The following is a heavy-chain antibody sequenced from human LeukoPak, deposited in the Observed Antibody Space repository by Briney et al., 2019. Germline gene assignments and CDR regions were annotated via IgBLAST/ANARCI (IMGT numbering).Heavy chain of an antibody. CDR2: ISAYNGNT. J-gene: IGHJ6*03. Sequence: ASVKVSCKASGYTFTSYGISWVRQAPGQGLEWMGWISAYNGNTNYAQKLQGRVTMTTDTSTSTAYMELRSLRSDDTAVYYCARLGSGSWYVDYYYYYMDVWGKGTTVTVSS. D-gene: IGHD6-13*01. V-gene: IGHV1-18*01. CDR1: GYTFTSYG. CDR3: ARLGSGSWYVDYYYYYMDV.